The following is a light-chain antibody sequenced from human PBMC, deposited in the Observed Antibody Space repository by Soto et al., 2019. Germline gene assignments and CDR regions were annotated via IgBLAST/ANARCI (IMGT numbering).Light chain of an antibody. V-gene: IGKV1-27*01. CDR3: QKYNSAPQT. CDR2: AAS. J-gene: IGKJ1*01. Sequence: DIQMTQSPSSLSASVGDRVTITCRASQGITNYLAWYQQKPGQLPQLLINAASTLQSGVPSRISGSGSGTDFNLTISSLQPDDVATYYCQKYNSAPQTFGQGTKVEIK. CDR1: QGITNY.